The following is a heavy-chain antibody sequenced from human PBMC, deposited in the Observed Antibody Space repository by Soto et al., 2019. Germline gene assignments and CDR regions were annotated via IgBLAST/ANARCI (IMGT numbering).Heavy chain of an antibody. CDR1: GFTFDDYT. D-gene: IGHD6-19*01. CDR3: AKDIFRRGEGAGSGMDV. Sequence: EVQLVESGGVVVQPGGSLRLSCAASGFTFDDYTMHWARQAPGKGLEWVSLISWDGGSTYYADSVKGRFTISRDNSKNSLYLQMNSLRTEDTALYYCAKDIFRRGEGAGSGMDVWGQGTTVTVSS. V-gene: IGHV3-43*01. CDR2: ISWDGGST. J-gene: IGHJ6*02.